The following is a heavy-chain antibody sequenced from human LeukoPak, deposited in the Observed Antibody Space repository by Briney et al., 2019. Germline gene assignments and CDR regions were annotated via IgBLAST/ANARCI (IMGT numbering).Heavy chain of an antibody. D-gene: IGHD1-26*01. CDR3: ARASGRGSYFNFDY. CDR2: IYYSGST. CDR1: GGSISSYY. V-gene: IGHV4-59*01. Sequence: SETLSLTCTVSGGSISSYYWSWIRQPPGKGLEWIGYIYYSGSTNYNPSLKSRVTISVDTSKSQFSLKLSSVTAADTAVYCCARASGRGSYFNFDYWGQGTLVTVSS. J-gene: IGHJ4*02.